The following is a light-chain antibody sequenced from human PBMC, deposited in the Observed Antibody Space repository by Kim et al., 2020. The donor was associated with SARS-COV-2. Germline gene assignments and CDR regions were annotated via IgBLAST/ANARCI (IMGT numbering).Light chain of an antibody. CDR2: GAS. Sequence: PGERATISCRASQSVSSSYLAWYQQKPGQAPRLLIYGASSRATGIPDRFSGSGSGTDFTLTISRLEPEDFAVYYCQQYGSSPPVTFGGGTKVDIK. J-gene: IGKJ4*01. V-gene: IGKV3-20*01. CDR3: QQYGSSPPVT. CDR1: QSVSSSY.